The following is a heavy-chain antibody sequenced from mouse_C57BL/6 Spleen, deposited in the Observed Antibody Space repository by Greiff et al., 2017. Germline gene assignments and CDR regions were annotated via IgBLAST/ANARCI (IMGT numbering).Heavy chain of an antibody. CDR3: ARTYDYDEGWFAY. D-gene: IGHD2-4*01. V-gene: IGHV1-80*01. J-gene: IGHJ3*01. CDR2: IYPGDGDT. Sequence: QVQLQQSGAERGKPGASVKISCKASGYAFSSYWMNWVKQRPGKGLEWIGQIYPGDGDTTYNGKFKGKATLTADKSSSTADMQLSSLTSEDSAVYFCARTYDYDEGWFAYWGQGTLVTVSA. CDR1: GYAFSSYW.